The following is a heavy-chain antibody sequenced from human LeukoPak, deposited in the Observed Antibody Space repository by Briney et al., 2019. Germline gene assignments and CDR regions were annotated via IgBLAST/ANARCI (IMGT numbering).Heavy chain of an antibody. J-gene: IGHJ4*02. Sequence: PGGSLRLSCAASGFTFSSYWMHWVRQAPGKGLVWVSRINSDGSSTSYADSVKGRFTISRDNAKNTLYLQMNSLRAEDTAVYYCAKPIAARPVPHKGDYFDYWGQGPWSPSPQ. CDR1: GFTFSSYW. CDR2: INSDGSST. D-gene: IGHD6-6*01. CDR3: AKPIAARPVPHKGDYFDY. V-gene: IGHV3-74*01.